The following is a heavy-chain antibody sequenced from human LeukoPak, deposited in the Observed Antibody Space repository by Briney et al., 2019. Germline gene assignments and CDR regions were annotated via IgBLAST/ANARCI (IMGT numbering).Heavy chain of an antibody. V-gene: IGHV3-21*01. CDR3: ARGDAAMNYYHYGMDV. CDR2: ISGTSDYI. CDR1: GFTFSSYA. D-gene: IGHD5-18*01. J-gene: IGHJ6*02. Sequence: PGGSLRLSCAASGFTFSSYAMSWVRQAPGKGLEWVSSISGTSDYIYYADSVRGRFTTSRDNAKTSLFLQMNSLRAEDTAVYYCARGDAAMNYYHYGMDVWGQGTAVTVSS.